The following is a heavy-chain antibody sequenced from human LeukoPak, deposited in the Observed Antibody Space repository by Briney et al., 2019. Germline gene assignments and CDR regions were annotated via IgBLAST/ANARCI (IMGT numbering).Heavy chain of an antibody. J-gene: IGHJ4*02. CDR2: ISSSSSTM. D-gene: IGHD2-15*01. V-gene: IGHV3-48*04. Sequence: PGGSLRLSCAASGFSFISYSMNLVRQGPGKGLEWVSYISSSSSTMCYADSVKGRFTISRDSAKNSLYLQMNSLRVEDTAVYYCARETSGGKTYGKFGYWGQGTLVTVAS. CDR3: ARETSGGKTYGKFGY. CDR1: GFSFISYS.